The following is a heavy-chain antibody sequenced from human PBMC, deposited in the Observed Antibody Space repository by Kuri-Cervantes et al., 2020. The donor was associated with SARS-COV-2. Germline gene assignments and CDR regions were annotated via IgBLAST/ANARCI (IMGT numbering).Heavy chain of an antibody. CDR1: GGSISSSSYY. CDR2: IYHSGST. V-gene: IGHV4-39*07. CDR3: ARFFDY. Sequence: SETLSLTCTVSGGSISSSSYYWGWIRQPPGKGPGWIGSIYHSGSTYYNLSLKSRVTISVDTSKNQFSLKLSSVTAADTAVYYCARFFDYWGQGTLVTVSS. J-gene: IGHJ4*02.